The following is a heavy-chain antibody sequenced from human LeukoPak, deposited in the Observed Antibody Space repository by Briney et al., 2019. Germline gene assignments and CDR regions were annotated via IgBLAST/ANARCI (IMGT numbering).Heavy chain of an antibody. Sequence: GGSLRLSCAASGFTFSSYAMHWVRQAPGKGLEYVSAISSNGGSTYYANSVKGRFTISRDNSKNTLYLQMGSLRAEDMAVYYCARDPIVGATIGWPYYFDYWGQGTLVTVSS. CDR1: GFTFSSYA. J-gene: IGHJ4*02. V-gene: IGHV3-64*01. D-gene: IGHD1-26*01. CDR2: ISSNGGST. CDR3: ARDPIVGATIGWPYYFDY.